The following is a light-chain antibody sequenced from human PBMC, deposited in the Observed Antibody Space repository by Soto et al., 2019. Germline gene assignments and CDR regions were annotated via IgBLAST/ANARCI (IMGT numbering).Light chain of an antibody. J-gene: IGLJ1*01. CDR2: DVS. V-gene: IGLV2-14*01. CDR3: DSYTSGSSYV. CDR1: SSDVGGYNY. Sequence: QSVLTQPASVSGSPGQSVTICCTGTSSDVGGYNYVSWYQQHPGKAPKLMIYDVSYRPSGVSDRFSGSKSGNTAYLTISGLQSEDEADYYCDSYTSGSSYVFGTGTKVTVL.